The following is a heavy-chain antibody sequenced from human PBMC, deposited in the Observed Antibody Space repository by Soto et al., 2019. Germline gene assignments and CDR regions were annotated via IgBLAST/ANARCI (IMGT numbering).Heavy chain of an antibody. D-gene: IGHD2-2*01. CDR2: ISAYNGNT. V-gene: IGHV1-18*01. CDR1: GYTFTSYG. CDR3: AREDIVVVPAALDYYYGMDV. Sequence: ASVKVSCKASGYTFTSYGISWVRQAPGQGREWMGWISAYNGNTNYAQKLQGRVTMTTDTSTSTAYMELRSLRSDDTAVYYCAREDIVVVPAALDYYYGMDVWGQGTTVTVS. J-gene: IGHJ6*02.